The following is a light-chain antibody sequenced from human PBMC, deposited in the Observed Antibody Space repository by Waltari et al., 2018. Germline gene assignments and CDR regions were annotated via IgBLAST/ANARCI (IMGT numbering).Light chain of an antibody. Sequence: QSALTQPAPVSGSPGQSITISSTGTSSDIGAYNYVSMYQHPPGKAPKLIISEVRRRPSGVSNRFSGSKSGNMASLTISGLQAEDEADYYCNSYTTSSTWVFGGGTKLTVL. V-gene: IGLV2-14*01. J-gene: IGLJ3*02. CDR2: EVR. CDR1: SSDIGAYNY. CDR3: NSYTTSSTWV.